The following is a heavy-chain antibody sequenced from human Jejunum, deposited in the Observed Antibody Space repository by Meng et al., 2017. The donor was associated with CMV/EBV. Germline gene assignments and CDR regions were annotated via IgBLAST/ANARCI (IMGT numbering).Heavy chain of an antibody. J-gene: IGHJ6*02. CDR1: FTFGSQG. CDR2: IRNDGMNK. Sequence: FTFGSQGMDWVRQAPGKGLEWVAFIRNDGMNKYYADSVKGRFTISRDNSKNTLYLQMDSLRTEDTAIYFCAKRQRTSLYYYGMDVWGQGTTVTVSS. CDR3: AKRQRTSLYYYGMDV. V-gene: IGHV3-30*02. D-gene: IGHD2-2*01.